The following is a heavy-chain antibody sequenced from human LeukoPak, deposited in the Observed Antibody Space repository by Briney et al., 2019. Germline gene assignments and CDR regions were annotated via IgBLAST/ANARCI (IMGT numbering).Heavy chain of an antibody. CDR2: ISSSGSSI. D-gene: IGHD3-10*01. V-gene: IGHV3-48*03. CDR1: GFTFSSFE. J-gene: IGHJ4*02. Sequence: GGSLRLSCVVSGFTFSSFEMNWVRQAPGKGMEWVSYISSSGSSIYYADSVKGRFTISRDNAKNSLYLQMNSLRTEDTAVYYCARGAGGYFDYWGQGTLVTVSS. CDR3: ARGAGGYFDY.